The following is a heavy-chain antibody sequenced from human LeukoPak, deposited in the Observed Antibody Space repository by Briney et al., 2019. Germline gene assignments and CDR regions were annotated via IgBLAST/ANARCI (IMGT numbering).Heavy chain of an antibody. CDR3: AXXXPILWFGDPYYFDY. J-gene: IGHJ4*02. CDR2: IYSGGST. D-gene: IGHD3-10*01. Sequence: PGGSPRPSCAASGFTVSSNYMSWVRQAPGKGLEWVSVIYSGGSTYYADSVKGRFTISRDNSKNTLYLQMNSLRAEDTAVYYCAXXXPILWFGDPYYFDYWGQGTLVTVSS. V-gene: IGHV3-53*01. CDR1: GFTVSSNY.